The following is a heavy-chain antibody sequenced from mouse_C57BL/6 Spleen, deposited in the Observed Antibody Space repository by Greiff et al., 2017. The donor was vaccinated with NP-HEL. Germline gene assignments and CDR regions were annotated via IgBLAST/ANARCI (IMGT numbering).Heavy chain of an antibody. CDR1: GYTFTSYW. CDR2: INPSNGGT. J-gene: IGHJ1*03. CDR3: ARADNWDGYFDV. D-gene: IGHD4-1*01. V-gene: IGHV1-53*01. Sequence: QVQLQQSGTELVKPGASVKLSCKASGYTFTSYWMHWVKQRPGQGLEWIGNINPSNGGTNYNEKFKSKATLTVDKSSSTAYMQLSSLTSEDSAVYYCARADNWDGYFDVWGTGTTVTVSS.